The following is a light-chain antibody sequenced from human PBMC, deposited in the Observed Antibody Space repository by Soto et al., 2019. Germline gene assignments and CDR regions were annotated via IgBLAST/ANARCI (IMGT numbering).Light chain of an antibody. V-gene: IGKV3-20*01. CDR1: QSITSGY. CDR2: GAS. J-gene: IGKJ1*01. Sequence: EIVLTQSPGTLSLSPGEGATLSCRASQSITSGYLAWYQQKPGQAPRLLIYGASARATGIPDRFSGSGSGTDFTLTIRRLDPEDFAVYYCQQYGTSPRTFGQGTK. CDR3: QQYGTSPRT.